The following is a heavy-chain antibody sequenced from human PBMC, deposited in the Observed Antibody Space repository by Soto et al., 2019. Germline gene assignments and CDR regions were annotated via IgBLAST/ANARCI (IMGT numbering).Heavy chain of an antibody. CDR1: GISLSTPGVG. CDR2: IYCNDDK. J-gene: IGHJ3*02. D-gene: IGHD6-6*01. CDR3: ARGLAALPFFAFDI. V-gene: IGHV2-5*01. Sequence: QITLKGSGPTLVKPTQTLTLTCSLSGISLSTPGVGLGWIRQPPGKSLEWLALIYCNDDKHYSPSLKTRLTITKDTSKNQAVLTMTNMDPVDTATYYCARGLAALPFFAFDIWGQGTMVTVSS.